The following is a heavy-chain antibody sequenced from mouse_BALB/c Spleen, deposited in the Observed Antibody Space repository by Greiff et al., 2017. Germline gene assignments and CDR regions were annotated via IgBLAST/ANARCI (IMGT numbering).Heavy chain of an antibody. D-gene: IGHD2-10*02. CDR3: TREGYGNYGSYAMDY. Sequence: QVQLKQPGAELVKPGASVKMSCKASGYTFTSYWMHWVKQRPGQGLEWIGVIDPSDSYTSYNQKFKGKATLTVDTSSSTAYMQLSSLTSEDSAVYYCTREGYGNYGSYAMDYWGQGTSVTVSS. J-gene: IGHJ4*01. CDR2: IDPSDSYT. CDR1: GYTFTSYW. V-gene: IGHV1S127*01.